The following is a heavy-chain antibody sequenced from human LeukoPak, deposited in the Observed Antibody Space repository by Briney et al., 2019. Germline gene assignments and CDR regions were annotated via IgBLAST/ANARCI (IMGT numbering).Heavy chain of an antibody. Sequence: AGGSLRLSCAASGFTFTSYNMNWVRQAPGKGLEWVSVISGSGGSTYYADSRKGRFTISRDNSKNTLHLQMNSLRAEDTAVYYCLRTRCGQGSGSYPYYFDYWGQGTLVTVSS. J-gene: IGHJ4*02. CDR1: GFTFTSYN. CDR3: LRTRCGQGSGSYPYYFDY. CDR2: ISGSGGST. V-gene: IGHV3-23*01. D-gene: IGHD1-26*01.